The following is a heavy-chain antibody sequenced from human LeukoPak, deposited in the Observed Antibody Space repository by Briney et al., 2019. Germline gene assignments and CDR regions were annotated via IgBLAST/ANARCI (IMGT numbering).Heavy chain of an antibody. J-gene: IGHJ4*02. V-gene: IGHV3-48*01. CDR3: ARDLSGDYDSSEIDY. CDR2: ISSVSSTI. D-gene: IGHD3-22*01. CDR1: GFIFSSYS. Sequence: PGGSLRLSCAASGFIFSSYSMNWVRQAPGKGLEWISFISSVSSTIFYADSVKGRFNISRDNVKNSLYLQMNGLRAEDTAVYYCARDLSGDYDSSEIDYWGQGALVTVSS.